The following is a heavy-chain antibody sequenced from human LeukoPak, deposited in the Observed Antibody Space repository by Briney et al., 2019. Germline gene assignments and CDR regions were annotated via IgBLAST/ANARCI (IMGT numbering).Heavy chain of an antibody. D-gene: IGHD2-2*01. CDR1: GFTFSSYE. V-gene: IGHV3-48*03. CDR3: ARDRGLPSYCYYGMDV. CDR2: ISSSGSTI. Sequence: GGSLRLSCAASGFTFSSYEMNWVRQAPGKGLEWVSYISSSGSTIYYADSVKGRFTISRDNAKNSLYLQMNSLRAEDTAVYYCARDRGLPSYCYYGMDVWGQGTTVTVSS. J-gene: IGHJ6*02.